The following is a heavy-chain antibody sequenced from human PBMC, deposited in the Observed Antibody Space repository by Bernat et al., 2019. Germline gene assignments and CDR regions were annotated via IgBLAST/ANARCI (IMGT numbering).Heavy chain of an antibody. J-gene: IGHJ6*03. CDR2: ISSSSSYK. CDR1: GFTFSDYY. CDR3: ARGTSTSAPYMDV. V-gene: IGHV3-11*05. Sequence: QVQLVESGGGLVKPGGSLRLSCAASGFTFSDYYMSWIRQAPGKGLDWVSYISSSSSYKNYAASVKGRLTISRDNAKNSLYLQMNSLRAEDTAVYYCARGTSTSAPYMDVWGKGTTVTVSS.